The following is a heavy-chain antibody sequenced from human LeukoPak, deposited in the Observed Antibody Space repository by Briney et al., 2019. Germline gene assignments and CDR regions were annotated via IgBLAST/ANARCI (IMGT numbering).Heavy chain of an antibody. CDR1: GFTFSSYS. V-gene: IGHV3-21*01. CDR3: ARDQYDYVWGSYRSSFDY. J-gene: IGHJ4*02. D-gene: IGHD3-16*02. Sequence: GGSLRLSCAASGFTFSSYSMNWVRQAPGKGLEWVSSISSSSSYIYYADSVKGRFTISRDNAKNSLYLQMNSLRAEDTAVYYCARDQYDYVWGSYRSSFDYWGQGTLVTVSS. CDR2: ISSSSSYI.